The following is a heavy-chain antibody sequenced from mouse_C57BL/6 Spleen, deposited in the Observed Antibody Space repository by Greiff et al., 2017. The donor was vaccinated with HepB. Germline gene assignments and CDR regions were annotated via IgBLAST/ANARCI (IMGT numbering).Heavy chain of an antibody. D-gene: IGHD3-3*01. CDR3: ARSGTDFDY. V-gene: IGHV1-19*01. J-gene: IGHJ2*01. CDR2: INPYNGGT. Sequence: EVQLQQSGPVLVKPGASVKMSCKASGYTFTDYYMNWVKQSHGKSLEWIGVINPYNGGTSYNQKFKGKATLTVDKSSSTAYMELNSLTSEDSAVYYCARSGTDFDYWGQGTTLTVSS. CDR1: GYTFTDYY.